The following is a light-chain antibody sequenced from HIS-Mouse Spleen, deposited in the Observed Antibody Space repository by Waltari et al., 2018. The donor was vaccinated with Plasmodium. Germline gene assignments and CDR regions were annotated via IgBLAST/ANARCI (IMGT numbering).Light chain of an antibody. CDR2: EDS. J-gene: IGLJ3*02. CDR3: YSTDSSGNHRV. V-gene: IGLV3-10*01. Sequence: SYELTQQPSVSVSPGHTARITCSGDALPTKYSFWYQQKSGQAPVLVIYEDSKRPSGIPERFSGSSSGTMATLTISGAQVEDEADYYCYSTDSSGNHRVFGGGTKLTVL. CDR1: ALPTKY.